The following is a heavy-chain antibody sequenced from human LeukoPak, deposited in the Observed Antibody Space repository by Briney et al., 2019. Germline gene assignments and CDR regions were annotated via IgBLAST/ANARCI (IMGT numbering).Heavy chain of an antibody. CDR1: GGSISSYY. J-gene: IGHJ4*02. CDR2: IYASGST. D-gene: IGHD6-19*01. V-gene: IGHV4-4*07. Sequence: PSETLSLTCTVSGGSISSYYWSWIRQPAGKGLEWIGRIYASGSTNYDPSLKSRVTMSIDTSKNQFSLKLNSVTAADTAVYYCARGSGWYPAYWGQGTLVTVSS. CDR3: ARGSGWYPAY.